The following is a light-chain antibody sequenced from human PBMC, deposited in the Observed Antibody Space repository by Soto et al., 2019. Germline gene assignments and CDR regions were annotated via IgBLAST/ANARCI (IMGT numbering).Light chain of an antibody. V-gene: IGLV2-14*01. CDR1: SSDVGGYNY. CDR2: EVN. Sequence: QSALTQPASVSGSPGKSVTISCTGTSSDVGGYNYVSWYQQHPGKAPTLMIYEVNYRPSGVSDRFSGSKSGNTASLTISGLQAEDEADYYCSSYTNSTTLVVFGGGTKLTVL. CDR3: SSYTNSTTLVV. J-gene: IGLJ2*01.